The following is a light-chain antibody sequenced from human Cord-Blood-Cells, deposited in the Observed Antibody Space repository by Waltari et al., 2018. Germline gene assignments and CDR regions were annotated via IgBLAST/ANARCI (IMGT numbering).Light chain of an antibody. V-gene: IGKV1-39*01. Sequence: IQMTHPPSSLSASVEARVTINCRASQSISNYLNWYQQKPGKAPKLLIYAASSLQSGVPSRFSGSGSGTDFTLTISSLQPEDFATYYCQQSYSTPHSFGQGTKLEIK. CDR3: QQSYSTPHS. J-gene: IGKJ2*03. CDR2: AAS. CDR1: QSISNY.